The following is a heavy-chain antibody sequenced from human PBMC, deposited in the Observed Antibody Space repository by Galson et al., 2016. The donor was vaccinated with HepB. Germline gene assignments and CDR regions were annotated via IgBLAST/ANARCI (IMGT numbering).Heavy chain of an antibody. J-gene: IGHJ4*02. V-gene: IGHV1-18*04. Sequence: SVKVSCKASGYTFDINSISWLRQTPEHGLEWLGWISAYNGNSNHAQNLQGRVTLTTDTSTSTAYMELRALTSDDTAVYFCARDGAVSPSNFDSWGQGTLVAVSS. CDR2: ISAYNGNS. CDR1: GYTFDINS. CDR3: ARDGAVSPSNFDS. D-gene: IGHD2-8*01.